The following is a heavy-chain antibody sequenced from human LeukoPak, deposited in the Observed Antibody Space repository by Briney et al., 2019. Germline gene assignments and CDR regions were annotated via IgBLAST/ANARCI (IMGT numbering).Heavy chain of an antibody. Sequence: ASVKVPCKASGYTFTGYYMHWVRQAPGQGLEWMGWINPNSGGTNYAQKFQGRVTMTRDTSISAAYMELSRLRSDDTAVYYCASYSSSWYGVYYYYMDVWGKGTTVTVSS. V-gene: IGHV1-2*02. D-gene: IGHD6-13*01. CDR3: ASYSSSWYGVYYYYMDV. CDR1: GYTFTGYY. CDR2: INPNSGGT. J-gene: IGHJ6*03.